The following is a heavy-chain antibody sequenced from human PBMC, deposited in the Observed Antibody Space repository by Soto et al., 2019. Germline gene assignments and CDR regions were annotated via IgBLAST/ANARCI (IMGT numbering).Heavy chain of an antibody. CDR3: ARGPMGWWFYNLDY. D-gene: IGHD2-15*01. CDR1: GGSFSGYY. CDR2: INHSGST. J-gene: IGHJ4*02. V-gene: IGHV4-34*01. Sequence: LSLTCAVYGGSFSGYYWRWIRQPPGKGLEWSGEINHSGSTNYNPSLKSRVTISVDTSKNQFSLKLSSVTAADTAVYYCARGPMGWWFYNLDYLGQGTLVTVSS.